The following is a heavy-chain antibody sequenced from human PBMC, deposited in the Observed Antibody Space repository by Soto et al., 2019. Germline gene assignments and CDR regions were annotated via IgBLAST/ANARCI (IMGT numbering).Heavy chain of an antibody. V-gene: IGHV4-59*01. Sequence: SETLSLTCTVSVGGSFSSYYWSWIRQPPGKGLEWIGYIYYSGSTNYNPSLKSRVTISVDTSKNQFSLKLSSVIAADTAVYYCASRAGGAGYYYGMDVWGQGTTVTVSS. D-gene: IGHD6-19*01. CDR1: VGGSFSSYY. CDR2: IYYSGST. J-gene: IGHJ6*02. CDR3: ASRAGGAGYYYGMDV.